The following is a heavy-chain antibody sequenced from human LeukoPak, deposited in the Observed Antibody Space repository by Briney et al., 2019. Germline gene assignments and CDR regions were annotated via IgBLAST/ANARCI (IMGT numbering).Heavy chain of an antibody. Sequence: QPGGSLRLSCAASGFTLYRYAMHWVRQAPGKGLEWVAVISYDGNNKYYADSVKGRFTISRDNYKHTLYLQMNSLRAEYTAVYYLARELLEVWWSYRSLRQGNDAFDIWGQGTMVTVSS. CDR3: ARELLEVWWSYRSLRQGNDAFDI. CDR2: ISYDGNNK. CDR1: GFTLYRYA. J-gene: IGHJ3*02. V-gene: IGHV3-30*04. D-gene: IGHD3-16*02.